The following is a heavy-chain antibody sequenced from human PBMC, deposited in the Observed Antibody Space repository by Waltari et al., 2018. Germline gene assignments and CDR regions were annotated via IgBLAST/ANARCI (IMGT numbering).Heavy chain of an antibody. Sequence: QVQLQESGPGLVKPSETLSLICTVSGYSISSGYYWGWVRQPPGKGLEWIGSIDHSGNTYYNPSLKCRVTISLDTSKDQFSLKLSSVPSADTAVYYCARGPAPPNYFHYWRQGTLVTVAS. V-gene: IGHV4-38-2*02. CDR1: GYSISSGYY. J-gene: IGHJ4*02. CDR3: ARGPAPPNYFHY. CDR2: IDHSGNT.